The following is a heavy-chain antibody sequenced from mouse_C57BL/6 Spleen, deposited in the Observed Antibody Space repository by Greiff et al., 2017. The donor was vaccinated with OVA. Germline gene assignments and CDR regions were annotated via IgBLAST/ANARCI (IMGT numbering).Heavy chain of an antibody. J-gene: IGHJ2*01. D-gene: IGHD1-1*02. Sequence: VQLQQSGPVLVKPGASVKMSCKASGYTFTDYYMNWVKQSHGKSLEWIGVINPYNGGTSYNQKFKGKATLTVDKSSSTAYMELNSLTSEDSAVYYCARSTPGLVYYFDYWGQGTTLTVSS. V-gene: IGHV1-19*01. CDR2: INPYNGGT. CDR3: ARSTPGLVYYFDY. CDR1: GYTFTDYY.